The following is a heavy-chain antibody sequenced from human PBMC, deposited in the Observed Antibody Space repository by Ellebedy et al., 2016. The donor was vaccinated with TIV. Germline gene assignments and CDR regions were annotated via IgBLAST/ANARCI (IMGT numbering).Heavy chain of an antibody. Sequence: GESLKISCAASGFTFSSYWMHWVRQAPGKGLVWVSRINSDGSSTSYADSVKGRFTISRDNAKNTVYLQMNSLRLEDTAVYYCATERSGSYYNYWGRGTLVTVSS. CDR1: GFTFSSYW. J-gene: IGHJ4*02. CDR2: INSDGSST. CDR3: ATERSGSYYNY. V-gene: IGHV3-74*01. D-gene: IGHD1-26*01.